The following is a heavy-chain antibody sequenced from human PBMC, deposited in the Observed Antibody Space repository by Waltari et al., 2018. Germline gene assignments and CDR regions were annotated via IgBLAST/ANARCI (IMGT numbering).Heavy chain of an antibody. D-gene: IGHD1-1*01. V-gene: IGHV1-2*02. CDR2: MIPSRRVT. CDR1: GSTLTDSY. J-gene: IGHJ4*02. Sequence: QVQLVQSGAEVKKPGASVKVSCQASGSTLTDSYIHWLRPAPGNGPEWMGWMIPSRRVTNYAQNLAGGVTMTRDWSSSTAYMELDRLKSDDTAVYYCARDLQFGGNSRWKFDYWGQGTLVSVSS. CDR3: ARDLQFGGNSRWKFDY.